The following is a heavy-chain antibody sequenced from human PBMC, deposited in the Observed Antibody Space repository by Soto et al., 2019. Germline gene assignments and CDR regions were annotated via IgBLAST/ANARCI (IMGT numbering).Heavy chain of an antibody. CDR2: IYYSGST. CDR1: GGSISSYY. Sequence: NPSETLSLTCTVSGGSISSYYWSWIRQPPGKGLEWIGYIYYSGSTNYNPSLKSRVTISVDTSKNQFSLKLSSVTAADTAVYYCARGSFRFVRRVSDPYYYYYGMDVWGQGTTVTVSS. J-gene: IGHJ6*02. V-gene: IGHV4-59*01. CDR3: ARGSFRFVRRVSDPYYYYYGMDV. D-gene: IGHD3-10*02.